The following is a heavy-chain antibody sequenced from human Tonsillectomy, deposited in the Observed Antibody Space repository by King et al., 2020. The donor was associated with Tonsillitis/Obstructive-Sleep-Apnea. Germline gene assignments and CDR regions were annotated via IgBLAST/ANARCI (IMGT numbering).Heavy chain of an antibody. Sequence: VQLVESGAEVKKPGESLKISCKGSGYSFTSYWIGWVRQMPGKGLEWMGIIYPGDSDTRYSPSFQGQVTISADKSISTAYLQWSSLKASDTAMYYCARPMGYYDFWSGYYFDYWGQGPLVTVSS. CDR2: IYPGDSDT. CDR3: ARPMGYYDFWSGYYFDY. V-gene: IGHV5-51*01. J-gene: IGHJ4*02. CDR1: GYSFTSYW. D-gene: IGHD3-3*01.